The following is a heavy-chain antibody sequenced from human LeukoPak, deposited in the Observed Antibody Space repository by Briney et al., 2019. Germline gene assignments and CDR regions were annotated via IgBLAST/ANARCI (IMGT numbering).Heavy chain of an antibody. Sequence: ASVKVSCKASGYTFTSYAMHWVRQAPGQRLEWMGWINAGNGNTKYSQKFQGRVTITRDTSASTAYMELSSLRSEDTAVYYCARDGEMATIWSMSFFDYWGQGTLVTVSS. CDR1: GYTFTSYA. J-gene: IGHJ4*02. CDR2: INAGNGNT. V-gene: IGHV1-3*01. CDR3: ARDGEMATIWSMSFFDY. D-gene: IGHD5-24*01.